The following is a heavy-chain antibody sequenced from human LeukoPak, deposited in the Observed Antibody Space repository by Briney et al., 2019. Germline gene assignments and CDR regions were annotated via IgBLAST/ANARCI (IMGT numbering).Heavy chain of an antibody. J-gene: IGHJ4*02. Sequence: SVKVSCKASGGTFSSYAISWVRQAPGQGLEWMGRIIPIFGTANYAQKFQGRVTITTDESTSTAYMELSSLRSEDTAVYYCARGNYYDSSGYSQRDYWGQGTLVTVSS. CDR2: IIPIFGTA. V-gene: IGHV1-69*05. D-gene: IGHD3-22*01. CDR3: ARGNYYDSSGYSQRDY. CDR1: GGTFSSYA.